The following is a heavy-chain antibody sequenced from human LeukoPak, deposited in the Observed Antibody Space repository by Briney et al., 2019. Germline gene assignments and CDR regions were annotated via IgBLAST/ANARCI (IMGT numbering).Heavy chain of an antibody. Sequence: SETLSLTCSVSGDSVSSGNSYWNWIRQPPGKGLEWIGSIHTSGRTTYNPSLKSRVTISTDTSKDQFSLNLNSVIATDTAVYFCARNLGIWGQGILVTVPS. CDR1: GDSVSSGNSY. CDR2: IHTSGRT. J-gene: IGHJ4*02. CDR3: ARNLGI. V-gene: IGHV4-61*01.